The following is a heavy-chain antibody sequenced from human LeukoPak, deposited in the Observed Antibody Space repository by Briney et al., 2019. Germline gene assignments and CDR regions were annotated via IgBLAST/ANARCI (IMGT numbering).Heavy chain of an antibody. D-gene: IGHD2-2*02. Sequence: ASVKVSCKASGYTFTSYDINWVRQATGQGLEWMGWMNPNSGNTGYAQKFQGRVTMTRNTSISTAYMELSSLRSEDTAVYYCARQDIVVVPAAIRVLYNWLDPWGQGTLVTVSS. CDR1: GYTFTSYD. V-gene: IGHV1-8*01. CDR3: ARQDIVVVPAAIRVLYNWLDP. CDR2: MNPNSGNT. J-gene: IGHJ5*02.